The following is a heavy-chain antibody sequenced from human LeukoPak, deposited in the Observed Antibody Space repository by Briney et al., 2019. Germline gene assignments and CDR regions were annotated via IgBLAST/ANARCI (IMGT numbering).Heavy chain of an antibody. Sequence: ASVKVSCKVSGDSLTDSSMHWVRQVPGKGLEWMGGFDPEDGETIYAQKFQGRVTMTEDTSADTAYLELSSLRSEDTAVYYCATGSRRSGHQQTYYYYYMDVWGKGTTVTVSS. V-gene: IGHV1-24*01. CDR2: FDPEDGET. CDR1: GDSLTDSS. J-gene: IGHJ6*03. D-gene: IGHD2-15*01. CDR3: ATGSRRSGHQQTYYYYYMDV.